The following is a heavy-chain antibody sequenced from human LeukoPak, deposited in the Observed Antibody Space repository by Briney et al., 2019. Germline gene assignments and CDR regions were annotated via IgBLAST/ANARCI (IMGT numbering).Heavy chain of an antibody. CDR1: AYTFTGYY. V-gene: IGHV1-2*02. Sequence: ASVKVSCKASAYTFTGYYMHWVRQAPGQGLEWMGWINPNSGGTNYAQKFQGRVTMTRGTSISTAYMELSRLRSDDTAVYYCARPPYGGYGEDFDYWGQGTLVSVHS. D-gene: IGHD5-12*01. CDR2: INPNSGGT. CDR3: ARPPYGGYGEDFDY. J-gene: IGHJ4*02.